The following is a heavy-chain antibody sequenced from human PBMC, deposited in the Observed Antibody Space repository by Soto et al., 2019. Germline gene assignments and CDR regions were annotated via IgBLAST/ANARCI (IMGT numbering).Heavy chain of an antibody. CDR3: ARERKGQLWFLGYYYGMDV. V-gene: IGHV3-74*01. J-gene: IGHJ6*02. CDR2: INSDGSST. Sequence: EVQLVESGGGLVQPGGSLRLSCAASGFSFSSYWMHWDRQAPGKGLVRVSRINSDGSSTSYADSVKGRFTISRDNAKNTLYLQMNSLRAEDTAVYYCARERKGQLWFLGYYYGMDVWGQGTTVTVSS. D-gene: IGHD5-18*01. CDR1: GFSFSSYW.